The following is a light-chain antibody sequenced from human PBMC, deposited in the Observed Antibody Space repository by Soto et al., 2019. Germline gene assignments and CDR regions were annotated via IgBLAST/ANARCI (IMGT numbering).Light chain of an antibody. CDR1: LDVSSY. V-gene: IGKV3-11*01. CDR2: DAS. CDR3: QQRSNWPWT. J-gene: IGKJ1*01. Sequence: EILLTQSPSPLSLSPGERATLSCKASLDVSSYLAWYQQKPGQAPRLLIYDASNRATGIPARFSGSGSGTDFTLTISSLEPEDFAVYYCQQRSNWPWTFGQGTKVDIK.